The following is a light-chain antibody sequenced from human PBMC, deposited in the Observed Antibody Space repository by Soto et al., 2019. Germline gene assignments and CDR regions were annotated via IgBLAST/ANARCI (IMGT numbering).Light chain of an antibody. Sequence: DIVMTQSPDSLAVSLGERATINCKSSQNILYNPNNKNYLAWYQQKPGQPPKVVIYWASTRESGVPDRFSGSGSGTDFTLTISSLQAEDVALYYCQQFYGSPFTFGQGTRLEIK. J-gene: IGKJ5*01. CDR1: QNILYNPNNKNY. CDR3: QQFYGSPFT. CDR2: WAS. V-gene: IGKV4-1*01.